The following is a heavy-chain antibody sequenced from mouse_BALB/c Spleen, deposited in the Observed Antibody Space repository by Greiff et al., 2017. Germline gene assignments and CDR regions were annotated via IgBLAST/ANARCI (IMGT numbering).Heavy chain of an antibody. D-gene: IGHD2-1*01. CDR2: IDPENGNT. CDR1: GFNIKDYY. CDR3: ARRNGNYFYWYFDV. V-gene: IGHV14-1*02. Sequence: EVQLQESGAELVRPGALVKLSCKASGFNIKDYYMHWVKQRPEQGLEWIGWIDPENGNTIYDPKFQGKASITADTSSNTAYLQLSSLTSEDTAVYYCARRNGNYFYWYFDVWGAGTTVTVSS. J-gene: IGHJ1*01.